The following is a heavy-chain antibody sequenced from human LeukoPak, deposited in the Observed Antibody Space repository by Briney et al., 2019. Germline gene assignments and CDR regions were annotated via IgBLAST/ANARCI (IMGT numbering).Heavy chain of an antibody. D-gene: IGHD6-6*01. Sequence: SETLSLTCAVSGGSFSGYYRSWVRQPPGKGLEWIGEMNESGGTTYNPSLKSRVTMSVDPSKNQLSLKLTSVTAADTAVYYCARGLRAARLASWGQGTLVTVSS. CDR2: MNESGGT. V-gene: IGHV4-34*01. J-gene: IGHJ5*02. CDR3: ARGLRAARLAS. CDR1: GGSFSGYY.